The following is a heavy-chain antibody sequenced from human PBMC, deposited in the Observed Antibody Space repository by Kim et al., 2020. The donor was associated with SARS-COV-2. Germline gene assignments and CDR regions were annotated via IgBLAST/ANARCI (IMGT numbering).Heavy chain of an antibody. Sequence: AERRCTISRDNSKNTLYLQMNSLRAEDTAVYYCATPKEGAAAGHDWYFDLWGRGTLVTVSS. V-gene: IGHV3-23*01. CDR3: ATPKEGAAAGHDWYFDL. J-gene: IGHJ2*01. D-gene: IGHD6-13*01.